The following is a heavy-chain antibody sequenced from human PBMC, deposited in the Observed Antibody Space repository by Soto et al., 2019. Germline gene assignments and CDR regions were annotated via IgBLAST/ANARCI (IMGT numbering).Heavy chain of an antibody. Sequence: VASVKVSCKASGYTFTSYDINWVRQATGQGLEWMGWMNPNSGNTGYAQKFQGRVTMTRNTSISTAYMELSSLRSEETAVYYCARAGYYDFWSGSSYYYGMDVWGQGTTVTVSS. CDR2: MNPNSGNT. CDR1: GYTFTSYD. CDR3: ARAGYYDFWSGSSYYYGMDV. J-gene: IGHJ6*02. V-gene: IGHV1-8*01. D-gene: IGHD3-3*01.